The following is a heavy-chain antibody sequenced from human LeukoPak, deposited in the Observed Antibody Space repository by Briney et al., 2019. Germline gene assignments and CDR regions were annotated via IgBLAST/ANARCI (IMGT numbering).Heavy chain of an antibody. CDR3: ARSVDGGNSPFDY. V-gene: IGHV4-28*01. D-gene: IGHD4-23*01. Sequence: SETLSLTCAVSGYSISSSNWWGWIRQLPGKGLEWIGYIYYSGSTYYNPSLKSRVTMSVDTSKNQFSLKLSSVTAVDTAVYYCARSVDGGNSPFDYWGQGTLVTVSS. CDR1: GYSISSSNW. CDR2: IYYSGST. J-gene: IGHJ4*02.